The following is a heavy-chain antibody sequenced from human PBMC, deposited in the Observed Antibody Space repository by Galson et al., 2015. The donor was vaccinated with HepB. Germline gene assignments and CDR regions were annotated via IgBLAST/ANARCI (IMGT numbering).Heavy chain of an antibody. D-gene: IGHD3-10*01. CDR1: GYSFTSYW. CDR2: IYPGDSDT. Sequence: SGAEVKKPGESLKISCKGSGYSFTSYWIGWVRQMPGKGLEWMGIIYPGDSDTRYSPSFQGQVTISADKSISTAYLQWSSLKASDTAMCYCARHYGGDYGSGSYGAGDYWGQGTLVTVSS. J-gene: IGHJ4*02. CDR3: ARHYGGDYGSGSYGAGDY. V-gene: IGHV5-51*01.